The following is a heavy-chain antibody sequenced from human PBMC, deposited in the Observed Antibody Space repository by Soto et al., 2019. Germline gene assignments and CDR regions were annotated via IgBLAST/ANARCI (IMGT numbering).Heavy chain of an antibody. CDR2: ISYDGSNK. J-gene: IGHJ4*02. CDR1: GFTFSSYA. D-gene: IGHD3-22*01. CDR3: ARDYYTYYYDSSGSPRVDY. Sequence: QVQLVESGGGVVQPGRSLRLSCAASGFTFSSYAMHWVRQAPGKGLEWVAVISYDGSNKYYADSVKGRFTIFRDNSKNTLYLQMNSLRAEDTAVYYCARDYYTYYYDSSGSPRVDYWGQGTLVTVSS. V-gene: IGHV3-30-3*01.